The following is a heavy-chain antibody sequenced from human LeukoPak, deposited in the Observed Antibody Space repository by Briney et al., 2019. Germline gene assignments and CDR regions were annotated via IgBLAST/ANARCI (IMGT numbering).Heavy chain of an antibody. D-gene: IGHD3-10*01. J-gene: IGHJ4*02. Sequence: ASVKVSCKASGYTFTTQAMNWVRQAPGQGLEYIGWIDTNTGNPTYAQDFTGRFVFSLDTSVNTAYLQISSLKTEDTGVYYCARRSMVQHMDVWGQGTLVTVSS. CDR2: IDTNTGNP. CDR3: ARRSMVQHMDV. V-gene: IGHV7-4-1*02. CDR1: GYTFTTQA.